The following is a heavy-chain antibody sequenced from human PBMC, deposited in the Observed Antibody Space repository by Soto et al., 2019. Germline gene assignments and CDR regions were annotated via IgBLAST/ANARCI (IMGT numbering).Heavy chain of an antibody. CDR3: ARAEKLVGATFDY. CDR2: IIPIFGTA. Sequence: GASVKVSCKASGGIFSSYAISWVRQAPGQGLEWMGGIIPIFGTANYAQKFQGRVTITADKSTSTAYMELSSLRSEDTAVYYCARAEKLVGATFDYWGQGTLVTVSS. D-gene: IGHD1-26*01. CDR1: GGIFSSYA. V-gene: IGHV1-69*06. J-gene: IGHJ4*02.